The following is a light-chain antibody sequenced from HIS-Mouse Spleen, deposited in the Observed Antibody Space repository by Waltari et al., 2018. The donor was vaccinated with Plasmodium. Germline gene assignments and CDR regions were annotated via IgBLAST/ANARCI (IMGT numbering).Light chain of an antibody. CDR1: QSVLYSSNNKNY. CDR3: QQYYSTPWT. CDR2: WAS. Sequence: DIVMTQSPDSLAVSLGERATIHCNSRQSVLYSSNNKNYLAWYQQKPGQPPKLLIYWASTRESGVPDRFGGSGSGTDFTLTISSLQAEDVAVYYCQQYYSTPWTFGQGTKVEIK. J-gene: IGKJ1*01. V-gene: IGKV4-1*01.